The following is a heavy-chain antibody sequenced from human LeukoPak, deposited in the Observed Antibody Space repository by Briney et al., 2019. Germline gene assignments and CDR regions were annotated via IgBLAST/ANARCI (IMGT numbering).Heavy chain of an antibody. Sequence: PSETLSLTCTVSGGSISSYYWSWIRQPPGKGLEWIGYIYYSGSTNYNPSLKSRVTISVDTSKNRFSLKLSSVTAADTAVYYRARHLKEGYSSGWFAFDIWGQGTMVTVSS. CDR1: GGSISSYY. CDR3: ARHLKEGYSSGWFAFDI. J-gene: IGHJ3*02. D-gene: IGHD6-19*01. V-gene: IGHV4-59*08. CDR2: IYYSGST.